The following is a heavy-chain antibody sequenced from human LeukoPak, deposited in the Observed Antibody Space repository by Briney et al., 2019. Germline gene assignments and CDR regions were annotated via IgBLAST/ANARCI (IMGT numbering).Heavy chain of an antibody. V-gene: IGHV3-30-3*01. J-gene: IGHJ3*02. CDR2: ISYDGSNK. Sequence: QPGGSLRLSCAASGFTFSSYAMHWVRQAPGKGLEWVAVISYDGSNKYYADSVKGRFTISRDNSKNTLYLQMNSLRAEDTAVYYCAREDCSGGSCYQGHAFDIWGQGTMVTVSS. CDR1: GFTFSSYA. CDR3: AREDCSGGSCYQGHAFDI. D-gene: IGHD2-15*01.